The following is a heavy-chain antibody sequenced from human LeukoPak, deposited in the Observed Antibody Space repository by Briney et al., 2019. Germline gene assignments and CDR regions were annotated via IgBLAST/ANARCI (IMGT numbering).Heavy chain of an antibody. CDR1: GFTFSSYA. CDR3: AGEFAGYYDSSGYVDY. J-gene: IGHJ4*02. V-gene: IGHV3-64*01. CDR2: ISSNGGST. D-gene: IGHD3-22*01. Sequence: GGSLRLSCAASGFTFSSYAMHWVRQAPGKGLEYVSAISSNGGSTYYANSVKGRFTISRGNAKNSLYLQMNSLRAEDTAVYYCAGEFAGYYDSSGYVDYWGQGTLVTVSS.